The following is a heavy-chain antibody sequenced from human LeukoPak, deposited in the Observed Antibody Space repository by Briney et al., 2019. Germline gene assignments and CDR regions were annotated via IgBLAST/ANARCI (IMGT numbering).Heavy chain of an antibody. CDR1: GFTFSSAG. D-gene: IGHD6-13*01. CDR3: SGSRWARNDY. V-gene: IGHV3-15*01. Sequence: GGSLRLSCVASGFTFSSAGMSWVRQAPGKGLDLVCRIRRKTDGETSDYAAPVKGRFSILKADSKKMLYLQMNSPVVEDTADYYCSGSRWARNDYWGQGSLVTVSS. CDR2: IRRKTDGETS. J-gene: IGHJ4*02.